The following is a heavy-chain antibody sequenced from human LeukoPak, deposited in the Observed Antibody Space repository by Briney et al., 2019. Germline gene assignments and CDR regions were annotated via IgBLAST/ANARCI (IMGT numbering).Heavy chain of an antibody. CDR3: ANHLACGSTSCPSFDY. CDR2: ISDDSNYI. Sequence: TGGSLRLSCAASGFTVSNAWMSWVRQAPGKGLEWVSSISDDSNYIYYADSVKGRFTISRDNAKNSLYLQMNSLRAEDTAVYYCANHLACGSTSCPSFDYWGQGTLVTVSS. CDR1: GFTVSNAW. D-gene: IGHD2-2*01. V-gene: IGHV3-21*01. J-gene: IGHJ4*02.